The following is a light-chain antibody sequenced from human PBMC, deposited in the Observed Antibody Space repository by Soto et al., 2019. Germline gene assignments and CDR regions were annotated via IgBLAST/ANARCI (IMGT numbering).Light chain of an antibody. J-gene: IGKJ1*01. V-gene: IGKV1-5*01. Sequence: DVKMMQIPSSVAACVGERVTFTCRASQSISNWLAWYQQKPGTAPKVLIYHASKLQSGVPSRFSGSGSGTEFTLTISGLQADDFAPYYCQLYKIYSKTFGQGTKVDIK. CDR3: QLYKIYSKT. CDR2: HAS. CDR1: QSISNW.